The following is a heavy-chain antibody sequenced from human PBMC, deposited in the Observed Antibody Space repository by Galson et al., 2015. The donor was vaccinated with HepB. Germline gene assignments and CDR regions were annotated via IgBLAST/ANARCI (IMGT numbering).Heavy chain of an antibody. D-gene: IGHD2-21*01. J-gene: IGHJ5*02. CDR2: VYADGST. Sequence: SLRLSCAVSGATVDSNYMNWVRQAPGRGLEWVSVVYADGSTFYANSVKGRFTISRDISKNTLYLQMNSLRAQDTAVYYCARDYSNPWGQGTLVTVSS. V-gene: IGHV3-66*02. CDR1: GATVDSNY. CDR3: ARDYSNP.